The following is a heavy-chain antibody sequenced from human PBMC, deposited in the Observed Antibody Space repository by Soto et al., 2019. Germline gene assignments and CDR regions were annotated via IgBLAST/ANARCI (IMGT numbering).Heavy chain of an antibody. CDR3: ARPGFGPLHGLVDV. CDR2: VHHSWGS. Sequence: QVQLQESGPGLVKPSETLSLSCTVSGGSISSYYWSWFRQSPGKRMEWIGYVHHSWGSSYNPSLQSRLTIPLDTSKSQFCLMVTSVTATDTAVYYCARPGFGPLHGLVDVWGQGTTVTVSS. V-gene: IGHV4-59*08. CDR1: GGSISSYY. J-gene: IGHJ6*02. D-gene: IGHD3-10*01.